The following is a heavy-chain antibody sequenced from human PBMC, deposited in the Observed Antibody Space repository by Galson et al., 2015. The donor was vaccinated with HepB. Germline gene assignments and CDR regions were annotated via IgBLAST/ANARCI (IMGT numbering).Heavy chain of an antibody. V-gene: IGHV3-15*01. J-gene: IGHJ4*02. CDR2: IIGNYYGGTT. Sequence: SLRLSCAASGFTFYNAWMSWVRQAPGKGLEWVGRIIGNYYGGTTDYAAPGNGRFTISTDDSKNILYLQMNGLENEDTAVYYCVIKVGETASDFDHWGQGTLVTVSS. CDR1: GFTFYNAW. D-gene: IGHD2-21*01. CDR3: VIKVGETASDFDH.